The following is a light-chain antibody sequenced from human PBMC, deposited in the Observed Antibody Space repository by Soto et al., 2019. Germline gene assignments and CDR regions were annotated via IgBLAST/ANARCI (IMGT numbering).Light chain of an antibody. CDR2: GAS. V-gene: IGKV1-33*01. J-gene: IGKJ4*01. CDR1: QDIRKN. Sequence: DIQMTQSPSSLSASVGDRVTITCQASQDIRKNLNWYQQKPGKAPKLLIYGASNMETGVPSRFSGSGSGTDFTLTIISLQPEDISTYYCQQYDDLITCGGGTKVEIK. CDR3: QQYDDLIT.